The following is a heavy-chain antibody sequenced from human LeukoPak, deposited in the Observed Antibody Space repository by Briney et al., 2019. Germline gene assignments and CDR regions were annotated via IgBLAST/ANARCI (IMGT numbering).Heavy chain of an antibody. CDR1: GYSFTTYW. CDR2: VYPGDSDT. D-gene: IGHD6-6*01. J-gene: IGHJ4*02. Sequence: GESLKISCKTSGYSFTTYWIGWVRQMPGKGLEWMAIVYPGDSDTLYNPSFQGQVTISADKSISTAYLQWSSLKASDTAMYYCARQSRIITARPFDYWGQGTLVTVSS. CDR3: ARQSRIITARPFDY. V-gene: IGHV5-51*01.